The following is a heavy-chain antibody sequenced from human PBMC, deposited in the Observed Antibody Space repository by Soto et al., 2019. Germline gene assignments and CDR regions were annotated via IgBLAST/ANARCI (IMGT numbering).Heavy chain of an antibody. D-gene: IGHD2-21*01. CDR2: LYIGGST. Sequence: GGSLRLSCAASGFTVSNNYMTWVRQAPGKGLEWVSVLYIGGSTYHADSVKGRFTISRDNSKNTLYLQMHSLSAEDTAMYYCTKDLKRYLWPAVYFQHWGQGTLVTVSS. CDR3: TKDLKRYLWPAVYFQH. CDR1: GFTVSNNY. J-gene: IGHJ1*01. V-gene: IGHV3-53*01.